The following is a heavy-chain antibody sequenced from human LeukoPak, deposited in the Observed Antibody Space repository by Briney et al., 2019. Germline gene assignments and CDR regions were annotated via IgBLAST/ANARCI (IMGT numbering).Heavy chain of an antibody. V-gene: IGHV3-74*01. CDR1: GFTFSSDW. Sequence: GGSLRLSCAASGFTFSSDWMHGGRQAPGKGLVCGSRISSDGSSTNYADPVKGRFTISRDNANNTLSLQTTSLRAEDTAVYYCARSIASRAFDIWGQGTMVTVSS. J-gene: IGHJ3*02. D-gene: IGHD2-21*01. CDR2: ISSDGSST. CDR3: ARSIASRAFDI.